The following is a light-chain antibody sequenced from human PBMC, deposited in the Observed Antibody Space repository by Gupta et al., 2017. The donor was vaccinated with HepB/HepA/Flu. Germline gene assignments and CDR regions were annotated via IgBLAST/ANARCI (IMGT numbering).Light chain of an antibody. CDR3: QQRRNWPIT. V-gene: IGKV3-11*01. CDR1: QSVSSY. J-gene: IGKJ5*01. CDR2: DAS. Sequence: ELVLTQSPATLSLSPGERVTLSCRASQSVSSYLAWYQQKPGQAPRLLIYDASNRATGIPARFSGSGSGTDFTLTISSLEAEDFAAYYCQQRRNWPITFGQGTRLEIK.